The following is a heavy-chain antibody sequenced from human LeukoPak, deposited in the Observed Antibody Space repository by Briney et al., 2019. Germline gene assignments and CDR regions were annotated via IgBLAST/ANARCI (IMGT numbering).Heavy chain of an antibody. Sequence: GGSLRLSCAASGFSFSNYGMNWVRQAPGKGLEWVANIKQDGSEKYYVDSVKGRFTISRDNAKNSLYLQMNSLRAEDTAVYYCAREGVTDAFDIWGQGTMVTVSS. CDR1: GFSFSNYG. D-gene: IGHD5-18*01. V-gene: IGHV3-7*01. J-gene: IGHJ3*02. CDR2: IKQDGSEK. CDR3: AREGVTDAFDI.